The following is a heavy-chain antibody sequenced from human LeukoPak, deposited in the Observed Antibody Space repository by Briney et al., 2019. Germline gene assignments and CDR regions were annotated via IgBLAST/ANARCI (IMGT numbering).Heavy chain of an antibody. CDR3: ARDLSSLAARPMGSDC. CDR1: GFTVSNNY. J-gene: IGHJ4*02. Sequence: GGSLRLSCAASGFTVSNNYMSWVRQAPGKGLEWVSYISSSSTTIYYADSVKGRFTISRDNAKNSLYLQMNSLRAEDTAVYYCARDLSSLAARPMGSDCWGQGTVVSVSS. D-gene: IGHD6-6*01. V-gene: IGHV3-48*01. CDR2: ISSSSTTI.